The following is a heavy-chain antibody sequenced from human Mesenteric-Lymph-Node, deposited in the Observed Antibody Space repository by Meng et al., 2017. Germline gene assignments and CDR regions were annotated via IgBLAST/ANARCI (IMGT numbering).Heavy chain of an antibody. D-gene: IGHD3-22*01. CDR2: IYYSGST. CDR1: GGSISSSSYY. Sequence: SETLSLTCTVSGGSISSSSYYWGWIRQPPGKGLEWIGSIYYSGSTYYNPSLKSRVTISVDTSKNQFSLKLSSVTAADTAVYYCARALWYGSSGYSATYNWFDPWGQGTLVTVSS. CDR3: ARALWYGSSGYSATYNWFDP. J-gene: IGHJ5*02. V-gene: IGHV4-39*07.